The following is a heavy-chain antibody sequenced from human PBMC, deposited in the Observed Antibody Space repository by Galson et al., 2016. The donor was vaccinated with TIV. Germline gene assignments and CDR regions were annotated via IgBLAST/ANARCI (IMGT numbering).Heavy chain of an antibody. D-gene: IGHD1-26*01. CDR1: GFTVGNNY. V-gene: IGHV3-53*01. CDR2: MYSGGDT. CDR3: ARRTNSGPYNWFDS. J-gene: IGHJ5*01. Sequence: SLRLSCAASGFTVGNNYMSWVRQPPGKGLEWVAAMYSGGDTVYADSVKGRFTISRDSSKNTLYLQMNGLRAEDTAVYYCARRTNSGPYNWFDSWGQGTLVTVSS.